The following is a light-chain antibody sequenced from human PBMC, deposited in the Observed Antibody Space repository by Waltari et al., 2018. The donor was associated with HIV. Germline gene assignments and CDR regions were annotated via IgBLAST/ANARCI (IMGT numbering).Light chain of an antibody. Sequence: EIVLTQSPGTMSLSPGERATLSCRASQRVTSSYLAWYQQKPGQAPRLLIYGASSRASGIPDRFSGSGSGTDFTLTISRLEPEDFAVYYCQQYGGSPQTFGQGTKVEIK. CDR3: QQYGGSPQT. CDR1: QRVTSSY. V-gene: IGKV3-20*01. CDR2: GAS. J-gene: IGKJ2*01.